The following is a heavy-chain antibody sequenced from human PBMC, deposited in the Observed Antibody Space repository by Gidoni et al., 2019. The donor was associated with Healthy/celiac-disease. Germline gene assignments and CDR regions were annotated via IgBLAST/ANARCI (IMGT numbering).Heavy chain of an antibody. CDR1: GFPFSSYA. CDR2: ISGSGGST. J-gene: IGHJ4*02. CDR3: AKSTDCDY. D-gene: IGHD2-21*02. Sequence: EVHLLESGGGLLQTGGSLRLSCAASGFPFSSYAMSWVRQAPGKGLEWVSAISGSGGSTYYADSVKGRFTISRDNSKNTVYLQMNSLRAEDTAVYYCAKSTDCDYWGQGTLVTVSS. V-gene: IGHV3-23*01.